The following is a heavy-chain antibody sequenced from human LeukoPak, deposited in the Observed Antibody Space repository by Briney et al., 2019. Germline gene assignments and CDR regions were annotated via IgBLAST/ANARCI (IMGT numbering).Heavy chain of an antibody. D-gene: IGHD2-21*02. Sequence: PSETLSLTCTVSGGSISSYYWSWIRQPPGKGLEWIGYIYYSGSTNYNPSLKSRVTISVDTSKNQFSLKLSSVTAADTAVYYCARAGYCGGDCYDYYYYGMDVWGQGTTVTVSS. J-gene: IGHJ6*02. CDR2: IYYSGST. V-gene: IGHV4-59*01. CDR3: ARAGYCGGDCYDYYYYGMDV. CDR1: GGSISSYY.